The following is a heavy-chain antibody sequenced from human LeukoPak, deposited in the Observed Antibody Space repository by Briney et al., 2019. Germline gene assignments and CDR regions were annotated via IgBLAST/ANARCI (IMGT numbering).Heavy chain of an antibody. CDR3: ARDAPPLTVTTYYFDY. CDR2: ISYDGSNK. J-gene: IGHJ4*02. V-gene: IGHV3-30-3*01. Sequence: GRSLRLSCAASGFTFSSYAMHWVRQAPGKGLEWVAVISYDGSNKYYADSVKGRFTISRDNSKNTLYLQMNSLRAEDTAVYYCARDAPPLTVTTYYFDYWGQGTLVTVSS. CDR1: GFTFSSYA. D-gene: IGHD4-17*01.